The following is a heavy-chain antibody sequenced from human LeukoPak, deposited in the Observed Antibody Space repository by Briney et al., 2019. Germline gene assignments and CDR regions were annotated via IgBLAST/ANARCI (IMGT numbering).Heavy chain of an antibody. Sequence: PSETLSLTCTVSGGSISSGGYYWSWIRQHPGKGLEWIGYIYYSGSTHYNPSLKCRVTISVDTSKNQVSLNVSSVTAADTAVYYCARRAAGFDYWGQGTLVTVSS. CDR3: ARRAAGFDY. V-gene: IGHV4-31*03. J-gene: IGHJ4*02. CDR1: GGSISSGGYY. CDR2: IYYSGST.